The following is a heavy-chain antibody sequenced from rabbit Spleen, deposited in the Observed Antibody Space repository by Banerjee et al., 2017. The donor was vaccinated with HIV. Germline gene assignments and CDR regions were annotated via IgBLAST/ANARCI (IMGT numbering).Heavy chain of an antibody. CDR2: IDAGSSGFT. D-gene: IGHD1-1*01. Sequence: QSLEESGGDLVKPGTSLTLTCTASGLDLSSSYWICWVRQAPGKGLEWIACIDAGSSGFTYFATWAKGRFTCSKTSSTTVTLQMTRLTAADTATYFCARDTSSSFSSYGMDLWGPGTLVTVS. CDR3: ARDTSSSFSSYGMDL. CDR1: GLDLSSSYW. J-gene: IGHJ6*01. V-gene: IGHV1S40*01.